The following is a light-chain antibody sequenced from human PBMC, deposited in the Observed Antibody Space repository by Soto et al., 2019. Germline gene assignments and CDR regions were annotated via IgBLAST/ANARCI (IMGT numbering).Light chain of an antibody. CDR1: QSVNGN. CDR3: QQYHNWPRT. V-gene: IGKV3-15*01. CDR2: GAS. Sequence: EIVMTQSPATLSVFPGERATLSCRASQSVNGNLAWYQQRRGQAPRLLIYGASNRATRIPASFSGSGSGTEFALNISHLQSEDFAIYYCQQYHNWPRTFGQGTKVEIK. J-gene: IGKJ1*01.